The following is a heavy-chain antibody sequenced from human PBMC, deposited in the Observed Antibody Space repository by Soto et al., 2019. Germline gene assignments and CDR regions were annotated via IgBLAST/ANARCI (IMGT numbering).Heavy chain of an antibody. J-gene: IGHJ5*02. D-gene: IGHD1-26*01. V-gene: IGHV4-59*01. CDR3: ARWDSNWFDP. CDR2: IYYGAYT. Sequence: PSETLSLTCSVSGGSITSDWWSWIRQPPGKGLEWIGYIYYGAYTNYNPNLKSRVTISGDTSKNQVSLKLNSVTTADTAVYYCARWDSNWFDPWGQGVLVTVS. CDR1: GGSITSDW.